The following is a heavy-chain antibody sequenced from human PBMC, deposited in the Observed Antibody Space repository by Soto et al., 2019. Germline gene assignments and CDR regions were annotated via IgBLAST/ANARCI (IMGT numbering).Heavy chain of an antibody. CDR3: ARQRGWNYGFYYYGMDV. CDR2: ISGSGGST. D-gene: IGHD1-7*01. Sequence: GGSLRLSCAASGFTFSSYAMSWVRQAPGKGLEWVSAISGSGGSTYYADSVKGRFTISRDNSKNTLYLQMNSLRAEDTAVYYCARQRGWNYGFYYYGMDVWGQGTTVTVSS. J-gene: IGHJ6*02. V-gene: IGHV3-23*01. CDR1: GFTFSSYA.